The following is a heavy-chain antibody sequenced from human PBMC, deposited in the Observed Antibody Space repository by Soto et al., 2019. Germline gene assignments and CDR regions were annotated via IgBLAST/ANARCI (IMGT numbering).Heavy chain of an antibody. J-gene: IGHJ6*02. CDR3: AKDARRYCSSTSCLYGMDV. D-gene: IGHD2-2*01. CDR1: GFXFSSYA. Sequence: ILSCAASGFXFSSYAMSWVRQAPGKGLEWVSAISGSGGSTYYADSVKGRFTISRDNSKNTLYLQMNSLRAEDTAVYYCAKDARRYCSSTSCLYGMDVWGQGTTVTVSS. V-gene: IGHV3-23*01. CDR2: ISGSGGST.